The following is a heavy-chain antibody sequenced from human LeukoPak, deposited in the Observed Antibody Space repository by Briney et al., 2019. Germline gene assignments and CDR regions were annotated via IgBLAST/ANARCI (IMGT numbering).Heavy chain of an antibody. CDR1: GYTFTSYG. D-gene: IGHD3-16*01. V-gene: IGHV1-18*01. Sequence: ASVKVSCKASGYTFTSYGISWVRQAPGQELEWMGWISAYNGNTNYAQKLQGRVTMTTDTSTSTAYMELRSLRSDDTAVYYCARVLAGGSLDAFDIWGQGTMVTVSS. CDR2: ISAYNGNT. CDR3: ARVLAGGSLDAFDI. J-gene: IGHJ3*02.